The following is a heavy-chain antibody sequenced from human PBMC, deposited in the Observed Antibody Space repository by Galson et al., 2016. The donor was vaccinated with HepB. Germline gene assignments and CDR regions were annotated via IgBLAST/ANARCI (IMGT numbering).Heavy chain of an antibody. D-gene: IGHD6-19*01. CDR3: AKDSPYSSGWSTY. Sequence: SLRLSCAASGFTFSTYAMSWVRQAPGKGLEWVSLISGSGSSTFYADSVKGRFTISRDNSKNTLDLQMNSLRAEDTAVYYCAKDSPYSSGWSTYWGQGTLVTVSS. J-gene: IGHJ4*02. V-gene: IGHV3-23*01. CDR1: GFTFSTYA. CDR2: ISGSGSST.